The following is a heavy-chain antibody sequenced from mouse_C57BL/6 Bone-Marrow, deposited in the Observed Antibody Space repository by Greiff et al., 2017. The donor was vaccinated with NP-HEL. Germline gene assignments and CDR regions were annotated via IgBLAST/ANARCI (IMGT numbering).Heavy chain of an antibody. J-gene: IGHJ4*01. CDR3: ARHPYYYGSSGSAMDY. Sequence: VKLMESGPGLVAPSQSLSITCTVSGFSLTSYGVHWVRQPPGKGLEWLVVIWSDGSTTYNSALKSRLSISKDNSKSQVFLKMNSLQTDDTAMYYCARHPYYYGSSGSAMDYWGQGTSVTVSS. CDR2: IWSDGST. D-gene: IGHD1-1*01. V-gene: IGHV2-6-1*01. CDR1: GFSLTSYG.